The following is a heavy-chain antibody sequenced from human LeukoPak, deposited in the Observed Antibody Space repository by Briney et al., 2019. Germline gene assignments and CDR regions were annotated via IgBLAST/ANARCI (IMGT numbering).Heavy chain of an antibody. CDR1: GYTFTSYD. Sequence: ASVKVSCKASGYTFTSYDINWVRQAPGQGLEWMGWMNPNSGNTGYAQKFQGRVTMTRNTSISTAYMELSSLRSEDTAVYYCARADGSGSYSSRDYYYYYGMDVWGQGTTVTVSS. V-gene: IGHV1-8*01. CDR3: ARADGSGSYSSRDYYYYYGMDV. CDR2: MNPNSGNT. D-gene: IGHD3-10*01. J-gene: IGHJ6*02.